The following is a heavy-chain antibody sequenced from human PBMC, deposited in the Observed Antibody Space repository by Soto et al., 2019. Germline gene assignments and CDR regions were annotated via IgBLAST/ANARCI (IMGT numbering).Heavy chain of an antibody. J-gene: IGHJ3*02. Sequence: EVQLLESGGGLVQPGGSLRLSCAASGFTFSSYAMSWVRQAPGKGLEWVSAISGSGGSTYYADSVKGRFTISRDNSKNKLDLQMNSLRAEDTAVYYCAKAYYYGSGSYYILVWDAFDIWGQGTMVTVSS. CDR3: AKAYYYGSGSYYILVWDAFDI. CDR2: ISGSGGST. CDR1: GFTFSSYA. D-gene: IGHD3-10*01. V-gene: IGHV3-23*01.